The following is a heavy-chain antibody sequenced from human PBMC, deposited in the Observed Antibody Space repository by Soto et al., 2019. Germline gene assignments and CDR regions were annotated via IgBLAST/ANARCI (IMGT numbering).Heavy chain of an antibody. Sequence: QGQLQESGPGLVKPSQTLSLTSTVSGGSISRGGYYWSWIRQHPGKGLEWIGNIYYSGSTFYNPSLKRRVTISVDTSKNQFSRKLSSVPAADTAVYYCARKKGYSDGPHYFDYWGQGTLVTVSS. D-gene: IGHD5-18*01. CDR3: ARKKGYSDGPHYFDY. CDR1: GGSISRGGYY. V-gene: IGHV4-31*03. CDR2: IYYSGST. J-gene: IGHJ4*02.